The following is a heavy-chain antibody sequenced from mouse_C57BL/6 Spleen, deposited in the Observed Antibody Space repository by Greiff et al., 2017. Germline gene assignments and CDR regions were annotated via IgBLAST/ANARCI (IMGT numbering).Heavy chain of an antibody. D-gene: IGHD2-4*01. V-gene: IGHV1-19*01. CDR1: GYTFTDYY. CDR3: AIYGGSDDDDGDCDH. J-gene: IGHJ2*01. CDR2: INPYNGGT. Sequence: EVKLMESGPVLVKPGASVKMSCKASGYTFTDYYMNWVKQSHGKSLEWIGVINPYNGGTSYNQKFKGKATLTVDKSSSTAYMELNSLTSEDSAVFYCAIYGGSDDDDGDCDHWGQGTTLTVSS.